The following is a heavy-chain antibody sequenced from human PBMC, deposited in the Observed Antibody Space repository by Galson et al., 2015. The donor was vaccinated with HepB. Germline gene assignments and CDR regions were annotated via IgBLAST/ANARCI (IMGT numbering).Heavy chain of an antibody. Sequence: SLRLSCAASGFAFNNAWMTWVRQAPGKGLEWVGRIRSTTDGGTTDYAAPVKGRFTISRDDSINTLYLQMNSLKTEDTTVHYCSTAQLSAYYYDTRGFYDYFDYWGQGTLVTVSS. V-gene: IGHV3-15*01. CDR2: IRSTTDGGTT. J-gene: IGHJ4*02. D-gene: IGHD3-22*01. CDR3: STAQLSAYYYDTRGFYDYFDY. CDR1: GFAFNNAW.